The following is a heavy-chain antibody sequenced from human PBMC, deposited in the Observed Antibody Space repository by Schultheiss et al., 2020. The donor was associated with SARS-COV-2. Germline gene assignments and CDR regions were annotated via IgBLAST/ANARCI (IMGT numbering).Heavy chain of an antibody. Sequence: SETLSLTCAVYGGSFSGYYWNWIRQPPGKGLEWIGEINHSGSTNYNPSLKSRVTISVDTSKNQFSLKLSSVTAADTAVYYCARDRGGDLAFDYWGQGTLVTVSS. J-gene: IGHJ4*02. CDR3: ARDRGGDLAFDY. D-gene: IGHD2-15*01. CDR1: GGSFSGYY. V-gene: IGHV4-34*01. CDR2: INHSGST.